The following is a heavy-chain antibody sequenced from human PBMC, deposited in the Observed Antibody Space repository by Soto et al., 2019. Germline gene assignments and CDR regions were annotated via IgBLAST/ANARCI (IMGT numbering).Heavy chain of an antibody. Sequence: LSLTCAVYGGSFSGYYWSWIRQPPGKGLEWIGEINHSGSTNYNPSLKSRVTISVDTSKNQFSLKLSSVTAADTAVYYCARGALSSFWSGYYPHFDYWGQGTLVTVSS. V-gene: IGHV4-34*01. D-gene: IGHD3-3*01. J-gene: IGHJ4*02. CDR2: INHSGST. CDR3: ARGALSSFWSGYYPHFDY. CDR1: GGSFSGYY.